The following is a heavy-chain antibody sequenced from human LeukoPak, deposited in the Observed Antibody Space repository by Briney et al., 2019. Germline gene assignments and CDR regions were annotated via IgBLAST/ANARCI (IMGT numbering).Heavy chain of an antibody. CDR2: IYSSGST. J-gene: IGHJ3*02. D-gene: IGHD2-8*02. CDR1: GASVSGSNYY. CDR3: ASDSGGRRDAFNI. V-gene: IGHV4-39*07. Sequence: DPSETLSLTCAVSGASVSGSNYYWGWIRQPPGKGLEWIGNIYSSGSTYYNASLQSRVTISIDTSKNQFSLKLTSVTAADTAVYYCASDSGGRRDAFNIWGQGTMVTVSS.